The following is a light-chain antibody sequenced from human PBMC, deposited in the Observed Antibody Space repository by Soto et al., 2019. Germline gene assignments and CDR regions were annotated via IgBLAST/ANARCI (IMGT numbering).Light chain of an antibody. CDR3: QQYGSSPRT. CDR1: QSVSSY. Sequence: EILLTQSPATLSLSPGERATLSCRASQSVSSYLTWYQQKPGQAPRLLIYDASNRATGIPARFSGSGSGTDFTLTISSLEPEDFAVYYCQQYGSSPRTFGQGTKVDI. J-gene: IGKJ1*01. V-gene: IGKV3-11*01. CDR2: DAS.